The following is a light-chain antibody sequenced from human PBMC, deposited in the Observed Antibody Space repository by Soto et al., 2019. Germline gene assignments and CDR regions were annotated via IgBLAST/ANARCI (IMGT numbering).Light chain of an antibody. V-gene: IGKV3-20*01. Sequence: EIVLTQSPGTLSLSLGERATLSCRASQSVSSSYLDWYQQKPGQAPRLLIYGASSRATGIPDRYSGSGSGTDFNLTISRLEPEDFAVYYCQQYGSSPLAFGPGTKVDIK. J-gene: IGKJ3*01. CDR2: GAS. CDR1: QSVSSSY. CDR3: QQYGSSPLA.